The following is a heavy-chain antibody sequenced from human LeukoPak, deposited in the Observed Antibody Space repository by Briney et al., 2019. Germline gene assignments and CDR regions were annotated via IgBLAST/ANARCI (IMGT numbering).Heavy chain of an antibody. CDR3: AGKRGYSYGPDY. V-gene: IGHV1-69*13. D-gene: IGHD5-18*01. CDR2: IIPIFGTA. J-gene: IGHJ4*02. Sequence: SVKVSCKASGGTFSSYAISWVRQAPGQGLEWMGGIIPIFGTADYAQKFQGRVTITADESTSTGYMELSSLRSEGTAVYYCAGKRGYSYGPDYWGQGTLVTVSS. CDR1: GGTFSSYA.